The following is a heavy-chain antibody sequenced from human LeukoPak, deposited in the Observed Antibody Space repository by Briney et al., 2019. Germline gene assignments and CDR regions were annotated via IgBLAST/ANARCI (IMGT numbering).Heavy chain of an antibody. CDR3: AREPSYGSGSYYY. CDR2: IYHSGST. V-gene: IGHV4-4*02. D-gene: IGHD3-10*01. J-gene: IGHJ4*02. Sequence: SETLSLTCAVSGGSISSSNWWSWVRQPPGKGLEWIGEIYHSGSTNYNPSLKSRVTISVDTSKNQFSLKLSSVTAADTAVYYCAREPSYGSGSYYYWGQGTLVTVSS. CDR1: GGSISSSNW.